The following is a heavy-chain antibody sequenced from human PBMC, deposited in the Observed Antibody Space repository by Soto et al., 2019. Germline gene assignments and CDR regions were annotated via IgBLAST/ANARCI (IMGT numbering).Heavy chain of an antibody. CDR2: IYYSGST. CDR3: ARRPRITIFGVVPGWFDP. Sequence: SETLSLTCTVSGGSVSSGGYYWNWIRQPPGKGLEWIGSIYYSGSTYYNPSLKSRVTISVDTSKNQFSLKLSSVTAADTAVYYCARRPRITIFGVVPGWFDPWGQGTLVTVSS. CDR1: GGSVSSGGYY. J-gene: IGHJ5*02. D-gene: IGHD3-3*01. V-gene: IGHV4-39*01.